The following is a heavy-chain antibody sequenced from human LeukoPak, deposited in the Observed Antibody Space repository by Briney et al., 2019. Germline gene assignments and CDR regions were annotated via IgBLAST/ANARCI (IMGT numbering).Heavy chain of an antibody. CDR2: IRYDGSKK. CDR1: GFTFSPYA. J-gene: IGHJ3*02. V-gene: IGHV3-30*02. CDR3: AKQTAAGAFDI. D-gene: IGHD2-21*02. Sequence: PGGSLRLSCAASGFTFSPYAMHWVRQAPGKGLEWVAFIRYDGSKKYYADSVKGRFTISRDNSKNTLYLQMNSLRAEDTAVYYCAKQTAAGAFDIWGQGTMVTVSS.